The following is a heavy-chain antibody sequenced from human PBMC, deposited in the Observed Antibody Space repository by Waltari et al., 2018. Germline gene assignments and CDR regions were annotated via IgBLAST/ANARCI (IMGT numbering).Heavy chain of an antibody. CDR3: ARRWFGDSPYYYMDV. V-gene: IGHV1-69*14. J-gene: IGHJ6*03. CDR2: ITPIFGTA. Sequence: QVQLVQSGAEVKKPGSSVKVSCKASGGTFSSYAISWVRQAPGQGLEWMGGITPIFGTANYAQQVQGRVTITADKATSTAYMELSSLRSDDTAVYYCARRWFGDSPYYYMDVWGKGTTVTVSS. D-gene: IGHD3-10*01. CDR1: GGTFSSYA.